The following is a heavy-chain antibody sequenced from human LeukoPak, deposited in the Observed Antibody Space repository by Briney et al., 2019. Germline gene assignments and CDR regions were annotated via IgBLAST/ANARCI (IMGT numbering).Heavy chain of an antibody. CDR3: ARGPITEDGTFHSPNA. CDR2: ITERGST. CDR1: GGSSSGHY. Sequence: PSETLSPTCAVSGGSSSGHYWSWSRQSPGKGLEWIGEITERGSTNYNPSLKSRVTISRDTSKNHFSLKVSSVTAADTAVYYCARGPITEDGTFHSPNAWGQGTLVTVSS. V-gene: IGHV4-34*01. J-gene: IGHJ5*02. D-gene: IGHD1-1*01.